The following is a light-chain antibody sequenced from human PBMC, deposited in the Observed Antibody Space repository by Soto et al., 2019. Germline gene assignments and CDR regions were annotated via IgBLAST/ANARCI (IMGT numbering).Light chain of an antibody. J-gene: IGLJ1*01. CDR3: TSFTSASTYV. Sequence: SVLTQPAYVSGSPGPSIAISCTGTSSDIGGHNSVSWYQQHPGKAPKLMIYNVSNRPSGVSNRFSGSKSGNTASLTISGLLAEDEADYYCTSFTSASTYVFGAGTKVTVL. CDR2: NVS. V-gene: IGLV2-14*01. CDR1: SSDIGGHNS.